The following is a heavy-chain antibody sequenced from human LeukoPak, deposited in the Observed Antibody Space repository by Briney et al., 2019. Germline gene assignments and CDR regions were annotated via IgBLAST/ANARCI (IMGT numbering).Heavy chain of an antibody. CDR1: GFTFSSYS. Sequence: GGSLRLSCAASGFTFSSYSMMWVRQAPGKGLEWVSYIISSSTTTHYADSVKGRFTISRDNSKNTLYLQINSLSAEDTAVYYCAKGRSGYCGYNFYSFDYWGQGTLVTVSS. J-gene: IGHJ4*02. CDR3: AKGRSGYCGYNFYSFDY. V-gene: IGHV3-48*01. D-gene: IGHD5-24*01. CDR2: IISSSTTT.